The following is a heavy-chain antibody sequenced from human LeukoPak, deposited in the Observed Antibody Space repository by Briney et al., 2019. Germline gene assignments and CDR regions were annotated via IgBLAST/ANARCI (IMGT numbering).Heavy chain of an antibody. CDR2: IYYSGST. V-gene: IGHV4-59*01. D-gene: IGHD4-17*01. CDR3: AREDHQTTVPECMDV. J-gene: IGHJ6*02. CDR1: GGSISSYY. Sequence: SETLSLTCTVSGGSISSYYWSWIRQPPGKGLEWIGYIYYSGSTNYNPSLKSRVTISVDTSKNQFSLKLTSVTAADTAVYYCAREDHQTTVPECMDVWGQGTTVTVSS.